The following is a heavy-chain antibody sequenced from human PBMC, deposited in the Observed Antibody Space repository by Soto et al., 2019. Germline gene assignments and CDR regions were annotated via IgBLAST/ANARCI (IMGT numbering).Heavy chain of an antibody. J-gene: IGHJ4*02. CDR1: GGSTSSYY. CDR2: IYYSGST. Sequence: SETLSLTCTVSGGSTSSYYWSWIRQPPGKGLEWIGYIYYSGSTNYNPSLKSRVTISVDTSKNQFSLKLSSVTAADTAVYYCANLAVAGSFDYWGQGTLVTVSS. CDR3: ANLAVAGSFDY. D-gene: IGHD6-19*01. V-gene: IGHV4-59*01.